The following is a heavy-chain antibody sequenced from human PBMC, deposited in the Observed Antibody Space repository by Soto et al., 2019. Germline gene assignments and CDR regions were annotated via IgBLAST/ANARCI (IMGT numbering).Heavy chain of an antibody. CDR3: ASYKRFGRTAYYFDY. J-gene: IGHJ4*02. Sequence: PVGSLRLSCAASGFTFSDYYMSWIRQAPGKGLEWVSYISSSSSYTNYADSVKGRFTISRDNAKNSLYLQMNSLRAEDTAVYYCASYKRFGRTAYYFDYWGQGTLVTVSS. V-gene: IGHV3-11*06. D-gene: IGHD3-16*01. CDR2: ISSSSSYT. CDR1: GFTFSDYY.